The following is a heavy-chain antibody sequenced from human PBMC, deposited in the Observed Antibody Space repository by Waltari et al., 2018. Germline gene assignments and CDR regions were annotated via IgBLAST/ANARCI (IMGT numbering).Heavy chain of an antibody. Sequence: QVQLQESGPGLVKPSQTLSLTCTVSGGSISSGSYYWSWIRQPAGKGLEWIGRIYTSGITNYNPSLKSRVTISVDTSKNQFSLKLSSVTAADTAVYYCARDYSKVVGDAFDIWGQGTMVTVSS. V-gene: IGHV4-61*02. D-gene: IGHD1-26*01. CDR1: GGSISSGSYY. CDR2: IYTSGIT. CDR3: ARDYSKVVGDAFDI. J-gene: IGHJ3*02.